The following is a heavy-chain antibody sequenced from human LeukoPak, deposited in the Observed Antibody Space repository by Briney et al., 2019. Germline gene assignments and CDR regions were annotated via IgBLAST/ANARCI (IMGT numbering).Heavy chain of an antibody. J-gene: IGHJ4*02. V-gene: IGHV3-33*01. CDR3: ARDLGMGSYFDY. D-gene: IGHD6-13*01. Sequence: GGSLRLSCAASGFSFGVYGMHWVRQTPHKGLEWVAVIGHDGSFQDFGDSVKGRFTISRDNSKNILFLQMNTLRVDDTAIYYRARDLGMGSYFDYWGQGTQVTVSS. CDR1: GFSFGVYG. CDR2: IGHDGSFQ.